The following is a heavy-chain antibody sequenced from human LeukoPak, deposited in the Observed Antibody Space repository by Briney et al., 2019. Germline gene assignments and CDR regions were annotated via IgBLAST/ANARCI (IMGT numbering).Heavy chain of an antibody. CDR3: ARSVLLWFGELFSTPAGFDY. V-gene: IGHV4-39*07. CDR2: IYYSGST. D-gene: IGHD3-10*01. CDR1: GVSISSSSYY. J-gene: IGHJ4*02. Sequence: SETLSLTCTVSGVSISSSSYYWGWIRQPPGKGLEWIGSIYYSGSTYYNPSLKSRVTISVDTSKNQFSLKLSSVTAADTAVYYCARSVLLWFGELFSTPAGFDYWGQGNLVTVSS.